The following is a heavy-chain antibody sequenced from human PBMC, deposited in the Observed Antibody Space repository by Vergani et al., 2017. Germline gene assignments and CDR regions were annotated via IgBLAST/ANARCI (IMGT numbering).Heavy chain of an antibody. CDR3: ARVGHLVAVTGEGPSLDL. CDR2: VYTSGMT. V-gene: IGHV4-61*02. J-gene: IGHJ2*01. CDR1: GGSINTGAYY. Sequence: QVQLQESGPRLVRPSQTLSLTCTVSGGSINTGAYYWSWIRQPAGKGLEWIGRVYTSGMTNYNPSLKSRVTILVDRSTRQLSLKLTSVTAGDTAVYFCARVGHLVAVTGEGPSLDLWGRGTRVTVSS. D-gene: IGHD2-21*02.